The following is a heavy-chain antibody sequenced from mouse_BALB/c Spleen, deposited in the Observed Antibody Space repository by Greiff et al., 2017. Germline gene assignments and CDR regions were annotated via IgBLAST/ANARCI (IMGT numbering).Heavy chain of an antibody. V-gene: IGHV1-63*02. CDR3: ARGDRDAGCAY. CDR1: GYTFTNYW. CDR2: IYPGGGYT. D-gene: IGHD2-14*01. Sequence: VQLQQSGAELVRPGTSVKLSCKAAGYTFTNYWICWVKQRPGHGLEWIGEIYPGGGYTNYNEKFKGKSTLTADKSSSTAYMQLSSLTSEDSAIYYCARGDRDAGCAYWGQGTLVTVSA. J-gene: IGHJ3*01.